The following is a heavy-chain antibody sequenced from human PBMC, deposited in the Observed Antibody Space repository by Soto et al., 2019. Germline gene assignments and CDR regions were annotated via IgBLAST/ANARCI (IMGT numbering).Heavy chain of an antibody. CDR3: ARESYYDSSGYYYYYGMDV. CDR1: GYTFTSYG. D-gene: IGHD3-22*01. Sequence: ASVKVSCKASGYTFTSYGISWVGQAPGQGLDWMGWISAYNGNTNYAQKLQGRVTMTTDTSTSTAYMELRSLRSDDTAVYYCARESYYDSSGYYYYYGMDVRGQGTTVTVSS. J-gene: IGHJ6*02. V-gene: IGHV1-18*01. CDR2: ISAYNGNT.